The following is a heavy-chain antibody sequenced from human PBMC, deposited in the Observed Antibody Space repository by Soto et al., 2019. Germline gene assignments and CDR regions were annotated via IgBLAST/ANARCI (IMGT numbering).Heavy chain of an antibody. CDR1: GGSFSGYY. CDR2: INHSGST. CDR3: ARAVVVVAATRRRWFDP. V-gene: IGHV4-34*01. J-gene: IGHJ5*02. Sequence: SETLSLTCAVYGGSFSGYYWSWIRQPPGKGLEWIGEINHSGSTNYNPSLKSRVTISVDTSKNQFSLKLSSVTAADTAVYYCARAVVVVAATRRRWFDPWGQGTLVTVSS. D-gene: IGHD2-15*01.